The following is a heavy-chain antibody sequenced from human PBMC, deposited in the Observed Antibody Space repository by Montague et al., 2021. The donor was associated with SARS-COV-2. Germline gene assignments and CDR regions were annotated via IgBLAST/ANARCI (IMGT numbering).Heavy chain of an antibody. Sequence: SLRLSCAASGFTFSSYAMHWVRQAPGKGLEWVVVISYDGSNKYYADSVKGRFTISRDNSKNTLYLQMNSLRAEDTAVYYCARDPFYYDILTGYIYPAYYYYYGMDVWGQGTTVTVSS. J-gene: IGHJ6*02. D-gene: IGHD3-9*01. CDR1: GFTFSSYA. CDR2: ISYDGSNK. V-gene: IGHV3-30-3*01. CDR3: ARDPFYYDILTGYIYPAYYYYYGMDV.